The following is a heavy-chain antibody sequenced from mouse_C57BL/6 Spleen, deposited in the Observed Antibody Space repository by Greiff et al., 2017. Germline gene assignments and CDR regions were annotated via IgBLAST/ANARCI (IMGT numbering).Heavy chain of an antibody. CDR1: GYTFTSYW. D-gene: IGHD1-1*01. Sequence: QVQLQQPGAELVMPGASVKLSCKASGYTFTSYWMHWVKQRPGPGLEWIVDLEPSDSSTHYNQKFKGKSTLTVDKSSRTAYMQLSSLTSEDSAVYYCARRHGSSYNYAMYYWGQGTSVTVSS. CDR3: ARRHGSSYNYAMYY. J-gene: IGHJ4*01. V-gene: IGHV1-69*01. CDR2: LEPSDSST.